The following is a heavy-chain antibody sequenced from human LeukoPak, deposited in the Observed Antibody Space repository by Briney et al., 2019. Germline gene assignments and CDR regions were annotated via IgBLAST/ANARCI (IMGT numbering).Heavy chain of an antibody. D-gene: IGHD3-10*01. V-gene: IGHV4-39*01. CDR2: IYYSGST. CDR3: ARHELWFGDGYNWFDP. CDR1: GGSISSSSYY. Sequence: SETLSLTCTVSGGSISSSSYYWGWIRQPPGKGLEWIGSIYYSGSTYYNPSLKSRVTISVDTSKNQFSLKLSSVTAADTAVYYCARHELWFGDGYNWFDPWGQGTLVTVSS. J-gene: IGHJ5*02.